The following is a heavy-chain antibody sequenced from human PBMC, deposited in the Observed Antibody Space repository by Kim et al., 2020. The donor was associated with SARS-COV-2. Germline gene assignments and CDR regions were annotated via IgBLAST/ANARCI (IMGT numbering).Heavy chain of an antibody. Sequence: GESLKISCRVSGYSFTSEWISWVRQMPGKGLEWMGRIDPSDSYTDYNPSFQGHVSISVDKSISTAYLQWSSLKASDTAVYYCARRGLLGPFDYWGQGTLVTVSS. CDR2: IDPSDSYT. CDR3: ARRGLLGPFDY. V-gene: IGHV5-10-1*01. CDR1: GYSFTSEW. J-gene: IGHJ4*02. D-gene: IGHD3-10*01.